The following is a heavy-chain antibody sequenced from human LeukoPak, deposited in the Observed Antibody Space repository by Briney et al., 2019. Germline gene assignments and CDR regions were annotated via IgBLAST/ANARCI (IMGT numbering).Heavy chain of an antibody. J-gene: IGHJ6*03. D-gene: IGHD5-18*01. Sequence: ASVKVPCKASGYTFNNYAMNWVRQAPGQGLEWLGWINTNTGNPTYPQDFTGRFVFSLDTSVSTAYPRISSLRAEDTAVYYCARRAYSYGYYYRDVWGKGTTVTVSS. CDR3: ARRAYSYGYYYRDV. V-gene: IGHV7-4-1*02. CDR1: GYTFNNYA. CDR2: INTNTGNP.